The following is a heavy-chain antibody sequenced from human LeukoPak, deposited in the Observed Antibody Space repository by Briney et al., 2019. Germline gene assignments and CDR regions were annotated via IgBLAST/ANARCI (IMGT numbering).Heavy chain of an antibody. CDR2: IFYSGTT. Sequence: KASETLSLTCTVSGGSISSSGYYWGWIRQPPGKGPEWIGSIFYSGTTYYNPSLKSRVTISVDTSKNQFSLKLSSVTAADTAVYYCARPLSGYFDPWGQGTLVTVSS. D-gene: IGHD3-10*01. CDR1: GGSISSSGYY. V-gene: IGHV4-39*01. J-gene: IGHJ5*02. CDR3: ARPLSGYFDP.